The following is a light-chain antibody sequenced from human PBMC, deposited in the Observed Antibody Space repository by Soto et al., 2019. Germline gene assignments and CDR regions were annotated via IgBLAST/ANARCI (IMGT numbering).Light chain of an antibody. Sequence: EIVMTQSPATLSVSPGEGATLACRASQSVSSNLAWYQQKADQAPRLLIYGASTRATGIPARFSGSGSGTELTITISSLQSEDFAVYYCQQYNNWPWTFGQGTKVEIK. J-gene: IGKJ1*01. CDR2: GAS. CDR1: QSVSSN. CDR3: QQYNNWPWT. V-gene: IGKV3-15*01.